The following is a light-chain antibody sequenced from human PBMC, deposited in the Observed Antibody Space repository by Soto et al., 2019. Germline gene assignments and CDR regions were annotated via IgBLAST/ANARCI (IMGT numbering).Light chain of an antibody. CDR3: QQRNTWPPIT. CDR2: DAS. V-gene: IGKV3-11*01. J-gene: IGKJ5*01. CDR1: QSVRTY. Sequence: EIVLTQSPVTLSLSPGERATLSCSASQSVRTYLAWYQVKPGQAPRLLIYDASMRASGAPARFSGSGSGTDFTLTISSLEPEDFALYYWQQRNTWPPITFGQGTQLEIK.